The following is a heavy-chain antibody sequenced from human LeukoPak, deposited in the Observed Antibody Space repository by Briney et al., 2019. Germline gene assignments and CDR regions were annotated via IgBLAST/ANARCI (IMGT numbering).Heavy chain of an antibody. J-gene: IGHJ6*03. CDR3: AKGGFSRYSSSWYYYYMDV. CDR2: ISWDGGST. V-gene: IGHV3-43D*03. Sequence: GGSLRLSCAASGFTFDDYAMHWVRQAPGKGLEWVSLISWDGGSTYYADSVKGRFTISRDNSKNSLYLQMNSLRAEDTALYYCAKGGFSRYSSSWYYYYMDVWGKGTTVTVSS. CDR1: GFTFDDYA. D-gene: IGHD6-13*01.